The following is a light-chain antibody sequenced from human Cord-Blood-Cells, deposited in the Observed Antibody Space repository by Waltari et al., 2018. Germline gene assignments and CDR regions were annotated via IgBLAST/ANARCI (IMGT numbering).Light chain of an antibody. CDR2: DVS. CDR3: SSYTSSRV. J-gene: IGLJ3*02. V-gene: IGLV2-14*01. Sequence: QSALTQPASVSGSPGQSITISCTGTSSDVGGYNYVSWYQQHPGKAPKLMIYDVSKRPSGVSNRFSGSKSGNTASLTISGLQAEDEVDYYCSSYTSSRVFGGGTKLTVL. CDR1: SSDVGGYNY.